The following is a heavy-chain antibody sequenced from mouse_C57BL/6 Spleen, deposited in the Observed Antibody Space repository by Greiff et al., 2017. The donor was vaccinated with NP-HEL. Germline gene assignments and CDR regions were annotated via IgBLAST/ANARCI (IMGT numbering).Heavy chain of an antibody. CDR3: ARGEYYAMDY. J-gene: IGHJ4*01. CDR2: INYDGSST. V-gene: IGHV5-16*01. CDR1: GFTFSDYY. Sequence: EVQVVESEGGLVQPGSSMKLSCTASGFTFSDYYMAWVRQVPEKGLEWVANINYDGSSTYYLASLKSRFIISRDNAKNILYLQMSGLKSEDTATYYCARGEYYAMDYWGQGTSVTVSS.